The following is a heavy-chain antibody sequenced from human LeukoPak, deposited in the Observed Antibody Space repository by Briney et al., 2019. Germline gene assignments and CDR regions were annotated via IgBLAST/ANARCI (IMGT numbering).Heavy chain of an antibody. CDR2: IYYSGRT. J-gene: IGHJ3*01. V-gene: IGHV4-61*08. Sequence: SETLSLTCTVSGGSVSGDGYYWSWIRQPPGKGLEWIGYIYYSGRTNYNPSLKSRVTISVDTSKNQFSLKLSSVTAADTAVYFCARRMGQQLGVDAFDVWGQGTMVTVSS. D-gene: IGHD6-13*01. CDR1: GGSVSGDGYY. CDR3: ARRMGQQLGVDAFDV.